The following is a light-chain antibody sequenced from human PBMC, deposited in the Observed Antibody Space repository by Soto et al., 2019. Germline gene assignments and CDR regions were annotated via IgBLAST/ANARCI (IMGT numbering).Light chain of an antibody. J-gene: IGKJ2*01. Sequence: IQMTQSPSSLSASVGDRVTITCRASQSISTYLNWYQQKPGKTPKLLIYAASSLQSGVPSRFSGSGSGADFTLNSSSLQPEDFATYYCQQSYSTQYTFGQGTKLEIK. CDR3: QQSYSTQYT. CDR1: QSISTY. CDR2: AAS. V-gene: IGKV1-39*01.